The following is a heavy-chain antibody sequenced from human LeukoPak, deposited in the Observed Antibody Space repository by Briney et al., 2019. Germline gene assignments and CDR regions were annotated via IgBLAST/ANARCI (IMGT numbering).Heavy chain of an antibody. V-gene: IGHV1-69*05. Sequence: EASVKVSCKASGGTFSSYAISWVRQAPGQGLEWMGGIIPIFGTANYAQKFQGRVTITTDESTSTAYMELSSLRSEDTAVYYCARVRGDYYDSSGRDDYWGQGTLVTVSS. CDR3: ARVRGDYYDSSGRDDY. CDR1: GGTFSSYA. CDR2: IIPIFGTA. D-gene: IGHD3-22*01. J-gene: IGHJ4*02.